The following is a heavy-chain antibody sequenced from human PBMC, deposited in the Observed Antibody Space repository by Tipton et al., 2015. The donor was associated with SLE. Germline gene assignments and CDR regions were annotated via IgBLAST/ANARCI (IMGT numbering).Heavy chain of an antibody. D-gene: IGHD1-26*01. CDR3: ARDAVGARYNWFDP. J-gene: IGHJ5*02. Sequence: TLSLTCAVYGGSFSGYYWSWIRQPPGKGLEWIGEINHSRSTNYNPSLKSRVTISVDTSKNQFSLKLSSVTAADTAVYYCARDAVGARYNWFDPWGQGTLVTVSS. V-gene: IGHV4-34*01. CDR1: GGSFSGYY. CDR2: INHSRST.